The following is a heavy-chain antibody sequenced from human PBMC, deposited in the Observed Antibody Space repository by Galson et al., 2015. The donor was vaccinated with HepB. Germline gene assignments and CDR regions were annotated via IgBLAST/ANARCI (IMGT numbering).Heavy chain of an antibody. Sequence: QSGAEVKKPGESLKISCEGSGYNFTNYWIGWVRQLPGRGLEWMGIIYPGDSDTRYSPSLQGQVTILVDKSISTAYLQWSSLKASDTAMYYCVRRYCTSTSCYPGFDSWGQGTLITVSS. CDR3: VRRYCTSTSCYPGFDS. CDR1: GYNFTNYW. CDR2: IYPGDSDT. V-gene: IGHV5-51*01. D-gene: IGHD2-2*01. J-gene: IGHJ4*02.